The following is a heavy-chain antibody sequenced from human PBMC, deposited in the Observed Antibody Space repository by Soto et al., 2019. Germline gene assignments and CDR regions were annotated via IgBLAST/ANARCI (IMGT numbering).Heavy chain of an antibody. Sequence: EFLKVSREGSGYSFPSYWIGRVRQMPGKGLEWMGIIYPGDSDTRYSPSFQGQVTISADKYISTAYLQWSSLKASDTAMYYCAGYVDTAPNDAFDIWCQGTMVTV. CDR1: GYSFPSYW. CDR2: IYPGDSDT. V-gene: IGHV5-51*01. CDR3: AGYVDTAPNDAFDI. J-gene: IGHJ3*02. D-gene: IGHD5-18*01.